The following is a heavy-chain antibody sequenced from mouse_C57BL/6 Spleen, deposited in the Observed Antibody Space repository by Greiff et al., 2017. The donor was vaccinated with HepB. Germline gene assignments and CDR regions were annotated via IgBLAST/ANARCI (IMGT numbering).Heavy chain of an antibody. CDR1: GYSITSGYY. D-gene: IGHD1-1*01. CDR3: ASNYYGSLYWYFDV. V-gene: IGHV3-6*01. J-gene: IGHJ1*03. Sequence: EVKLVESGPGLVKPSQSLSLTCSVTGYSITSGYYWNWIRQFPGNKLEWMGYISYDGSNNYNPSLKNRISITRDTSKNQFFLKLNSVTTEDTATYYCASNYYGSLYWYFDVWGTGTTVTVSS. CDR2: ISYDGSN.